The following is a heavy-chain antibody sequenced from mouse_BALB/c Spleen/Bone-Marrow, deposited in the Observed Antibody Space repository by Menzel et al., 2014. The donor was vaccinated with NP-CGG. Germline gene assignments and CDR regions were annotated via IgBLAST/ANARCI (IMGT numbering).Heavy chain of an antibody. CDR2: SRNKAKYYTT. Sequence: EVQGVESGGGLVQPGDSLRLSCATSGFTFSDFYMEWVRLPPGKRLEWIAASRNKAKYYTTEYSASVKGRFIVSRDTSQSVLYLQMNALRAEDTAIYYCARDVGYGNYFVYWGQGTLVTVSA. J-gene: IGHJ3*01. CDR3: ARDVGYGNYFVY. CDR1: GFTFSDFY. V-gene: IGHV7-1*02. D-gene: IGHD2-10*02.